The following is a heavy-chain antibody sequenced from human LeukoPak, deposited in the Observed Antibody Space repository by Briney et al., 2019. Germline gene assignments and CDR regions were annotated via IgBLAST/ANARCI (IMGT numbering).Heavy chain of an antibody. J-gene: IGHJ4*02. CDR1: GGTFSSYA. D-gene: IGHD4-17*01. CDR3: ASVNTVPTSNY. CDR2: IIPIFGTA. V-gene: IGHV1-69*13. Sequence: GASVKDSCKASGGTFSSYAISWVRQAPGQGLEWMGGIIPIFGTANYAQKFQGRVTITADESTSTAYMELSSLRSEDTAVYYCASVNTVPTSNYWGQGTLVTVSS.